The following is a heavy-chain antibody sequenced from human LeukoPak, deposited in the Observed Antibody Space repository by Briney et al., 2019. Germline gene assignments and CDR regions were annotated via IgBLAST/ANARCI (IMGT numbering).Heavy chain of an antibody. CDR3: ARDMDAYYGSGSYYILDP. D-gene: IGHD3-10*01. CDR2: IYTSGST. J-gene: IGHJ5*02. Sequence: SETLSLTCTVSGGSISSGSYYWSWIRQPAGKGLEWIGRIYTSGSTDYNPSLKGRVTISVDTSKNQFSLKLSSVTAADTAVYYCARDMDAYYGSGSYYILDPWGQGTLVTVSS. CDR1: GGSISSGSYY. V-gene: IGHV4-61*02.